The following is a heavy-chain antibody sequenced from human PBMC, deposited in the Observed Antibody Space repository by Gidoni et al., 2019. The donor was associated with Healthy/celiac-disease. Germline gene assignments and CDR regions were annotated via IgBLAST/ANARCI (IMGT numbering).Heavy chain of an antibody. CDR2: IYTSGST. J-gene: IGHJ4*02. V-gene: IGHV4-61*02. CDR3: ARVPLGYCSGGSCQNFDY. Sequence: QVQLQESGPGLVKPSQTLSLTCTVSGGSISSGSYYWSWIRQPAGKGLEWIGRIYTSGSTNYNPSLKSRVTMSVDTSKNQFSLKLSSVTAADTAVYYCARVPLGYCSGGSCQNFDYWGQGTLVTVSS. CDR1: GGSISSGSYY. D-gene: IGHD2-15*01.